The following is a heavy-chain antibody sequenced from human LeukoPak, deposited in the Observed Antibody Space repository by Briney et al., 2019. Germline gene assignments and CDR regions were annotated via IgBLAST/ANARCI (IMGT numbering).Heavy chain of an antibody. D-gene: IGHD6-13*01. Sequence: SETLSLTCTVSGGSINSYYWSWIRQPAGKGLEWIGRIYGSGSTDYNPSFKSRVTMSVDTSKNQISLNLNSLTAADTAVYFCAREPSGSWYFFDSWGQGTLVAVSS. J-gene: IGHJ4*02. CDR1: GGSINSYY. CDR3: AREPSGSWYFFDS. V-gene: IGHV4-4*07. CDR2: IYGSGST.